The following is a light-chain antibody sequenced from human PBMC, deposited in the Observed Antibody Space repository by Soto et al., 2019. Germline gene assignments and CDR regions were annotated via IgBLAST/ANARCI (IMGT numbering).Light chain of an antibody. Sequence: LAQPASVSGSPGQSITISCTGTSNDIGGYNYVSWYQQHPGKAPKLLIFEVRSRPSGVSNRFSGSKSGNTASLTISALQPEDEADYFCNSYTSSTSLPYVFGTGTKVTVL. CDR3: NSYTSSTSLPYV. CDR1: SNDIGGYNY. V-gene: IGLV2-14*01. CDR2: EVR. J-gene: IGLJ1*01.